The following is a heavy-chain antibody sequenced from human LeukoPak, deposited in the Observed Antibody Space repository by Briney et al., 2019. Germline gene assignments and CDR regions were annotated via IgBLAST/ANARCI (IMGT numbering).Heavy chain of an antibody. V-gene: IGHV3-7*01. J-gene: IGHJ4*02. D-gene: IGHD3-22*01. CDR1: GFTFSDYR. Sequence: GGSLRLSCAASGFTFSDYRMTWVRQAPGKGLQWVANIKDDGSETYYVDSVKGRFTISRDNAKNSLYLQMNSLRAEDTAVYYCAKDAAVGSSGYYYVPPLYYFHYWGQGTLVTVSS. CDR3: AKDAAVGSSGYYYVPPLYYFHY. CDR2: IKDDGSET.